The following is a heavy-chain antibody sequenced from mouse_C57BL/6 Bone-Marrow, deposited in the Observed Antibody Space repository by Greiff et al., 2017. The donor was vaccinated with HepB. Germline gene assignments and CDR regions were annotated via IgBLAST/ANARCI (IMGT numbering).Heavy chain of an antibody. CDR2: IRSKSSNYAT. J-gene: IGHJ3*01. Sequence: EAGGGLVQPKGSLKLSCAASGFTFNTYAMHWVRQAPGKGLEWVARIRSKSSNYATYYADSVKDRFTISRDDSQSMLYLQMNNLKTEDTAMYYCVREGYYGSRTGFAYWGQGTLVTVSA. D-gene: IGHD1-1*01. CDR3: VREGYYGSRTGFAY. V-gene: IGHV10-3*01. CDR1: GFTFNTYA.